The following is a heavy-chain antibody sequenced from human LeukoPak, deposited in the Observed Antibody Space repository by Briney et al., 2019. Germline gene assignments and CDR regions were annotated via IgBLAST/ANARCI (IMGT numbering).Heavy chain of an antibody. D-gene: IGHD2-15*01. V-gene: IGHV3-23*01. Sequence: PGGSLRLSCAASGFTFSSYAMSWVRQAPGKGLEWVSAISGSGGSTYYADSVKGRFTISRDNSKNTLYLQMNSLRAEDTAVYYCAKEGYCSGGSCPCPPLIVSHYWGQGTLVTVSS. CDR2: ISGSGGST. CDR1: GFTFSSYA. J-gene: IGHJ4*02. CDR3: AKEGYCSGGSCPCPPLIVSHY.